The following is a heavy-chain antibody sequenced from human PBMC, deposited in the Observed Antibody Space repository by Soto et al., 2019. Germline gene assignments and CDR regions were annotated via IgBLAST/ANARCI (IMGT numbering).Heavy chain of an antibody. CDR2: IDYSGRT. V-gene: IGHV4-38-2*01. CDR1: VYLISSGYY. CDR3: SRSLSSGYTSYYGSP. Sequence: PSETLALTCSVSVYLISSGYYWGWIRQTPGKGLEWLGSIDYSGRTYYNPSLKSRVSTSVDLSKNQFSLNLRSVTAADTAVYYCSRSLSSGYTSYYGSPWGQGRLV. D-gene: IGHD3-22*01. J-gene: IGHJ5*02.